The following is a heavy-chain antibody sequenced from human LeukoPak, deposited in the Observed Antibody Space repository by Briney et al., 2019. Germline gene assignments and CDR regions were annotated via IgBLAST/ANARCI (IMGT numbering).Heavy chain of an antibody. CDR2: IYTSGST. V-gene: IGHV4-61*02. D-gene: IGHD3-22*01. CDR3: AAQYYYDSSGSYYFDY. Sequence: SETLSLTCTVSGGSISGGSYYWSWSRQPAGKGLEWIGRIYTSGSTNYNPSLKSRVTISVDTSKNQFSLKLSSVTAADTAVYYCAAQYYYDSSGSYYFDYWGQATLVTVSS. J-gene: IGHJ4*02. CDR1: GGSISGGSYY.